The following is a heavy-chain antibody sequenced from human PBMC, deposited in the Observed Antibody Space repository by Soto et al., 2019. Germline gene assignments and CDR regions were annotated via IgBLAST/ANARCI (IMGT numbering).Heavy chain of an antibody. J-gene: IGHJ6*02. CDR1: GYTFTSYY. D-gene: IGHD3-10*01. Sequence: SVKVSCKASGYTFTSYYMHWVRQAPGQGLEWMGIINPSGGSTSYAQKFQGRVTMTRDTSTSTVYMELSSLRSEDTAVYYCARVWDYYGSGSQYYYYYGMDVWGQGTTVTVSS. V-gene: IGHV1-46*01. CDR2: INPSGGST. CDR3: ARVWDYYGSGSQYYYYYGMDV.